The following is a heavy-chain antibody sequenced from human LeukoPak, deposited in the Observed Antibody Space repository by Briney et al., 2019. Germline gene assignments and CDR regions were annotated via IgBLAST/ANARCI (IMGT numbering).Heavy chain of an antibody. V-gene: IGHV4-39*07. CDR3: AKRLWSPDY. J-gene: IGHJ4*02. CDR1: GGSVSSSTHY. D-gene: IGHD3-10*01. Sequence: SETLSLTCAVSGGSVSSSTHYWAWIRQPPGKGLEWIGNIYYSGSTYYKSSLKSRVTISVDTSKNQFSLKLSSVTAADTAVYYCAKRLWSPDYWGQGTLVTVSS. CDR2: IYYSGST.